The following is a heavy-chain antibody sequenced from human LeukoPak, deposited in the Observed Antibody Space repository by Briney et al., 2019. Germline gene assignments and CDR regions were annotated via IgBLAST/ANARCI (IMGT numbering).Heavy chain of an antibody. D-gene: IGHD5-18*01. Sequence: GGSLRLSCAASGFTFSSYTMNWVRQAPGKGLEWVSNISSSGDFTYNVDSVKDRFTISRDNAKNSLYLQMNSLRAEDTAVYYCARGPVQLWSYYFDYWDQGTLVTVSS. J-gene: IGHJ4*02. CDR2: ISSSGDFT. V-gene: IGHV3-23*01. CDR3: ARGPVQLWSYYFDY. CDR1: GFTFSSYT.